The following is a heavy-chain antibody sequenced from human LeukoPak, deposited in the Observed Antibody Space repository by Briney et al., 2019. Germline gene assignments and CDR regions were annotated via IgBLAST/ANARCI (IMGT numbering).Heavy chain of an antibody. CDR3: ARVSEGGTFSDY. CDR1: GFTFSTYA. D-gene: IGHD1-26*01. V-gene: IGHV3-30*04. J-gene: IGHJ4*01. Sequence: GKSLRLSCAASGFTFSTYAMHWVRQAPGKGLEWVAVISNDERNEYYANSVKGRFTVSRDNSKNTLFLQMNSLRPEDTAVYFCARVSEGGTFSDYWGXXXLXTVSS. CDR2: ISNDERNE.